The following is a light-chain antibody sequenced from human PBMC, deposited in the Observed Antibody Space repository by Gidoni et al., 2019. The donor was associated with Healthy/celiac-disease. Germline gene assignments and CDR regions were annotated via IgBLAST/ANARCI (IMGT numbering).Light chain of an antibody. CDR2: DAS. CDR3: QQRSNWWT. V-gene: IGKV3-11*01. Sequence: EIVLTQSPATLSLSPGERATLSCRASPSVSSYLAWYQQKPGQAPRLLIYDASNRATGIPARFSGSGSVTDFTLTISILEPEDFAVYYCQQRSNWWTFXXXTKVEIK. CDR1: PSVSSY. J-gene: IGKJ1*01.